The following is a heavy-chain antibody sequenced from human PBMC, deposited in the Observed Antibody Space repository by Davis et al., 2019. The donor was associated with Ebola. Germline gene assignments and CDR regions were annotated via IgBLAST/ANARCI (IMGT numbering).Heavy chain of an antibody. CDR1: AYTSISDA. D-gene: IGHD3-10*01. Sequence: ASAKVFCKASAYTSISDATHRGRHPPGQRLEWMVWLNVGKGNTKYSQKGQGRVTITRDTSASTSYMELSSMRPEDTAVYFCASGIMVRGSGNPNYYYYTMDVWGQGTTVTVSS. J-gene: IGHJ6*02. V-gene: IGHV1-3*01. CDR3: ASGIMVRGSGNPNYYYYTMDV. CDR2: LNVGKGNT.